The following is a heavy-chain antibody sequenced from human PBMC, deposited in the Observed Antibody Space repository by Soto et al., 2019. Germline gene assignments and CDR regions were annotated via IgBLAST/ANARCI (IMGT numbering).Heavy chain of an antibody. V-gene: IGHV6-1*01. CDR3: ARDTSSWGPYFDC. CDR2: TYYRSKWYN. D-gene: IGHD6-13*01. CDR1: GDSVSSNSAA. J-gene: IGHJ4*02. Sequence: SQTLSLTCAISGDSVSSNSAAWRWIRQSPSRGLEWLGRTYYRSKWYNEYAESVKSRISINPDTSKNHISLQMSAVTHEDTAVYYCARDTSSWGPYFDCWGQGTMVTVSS.